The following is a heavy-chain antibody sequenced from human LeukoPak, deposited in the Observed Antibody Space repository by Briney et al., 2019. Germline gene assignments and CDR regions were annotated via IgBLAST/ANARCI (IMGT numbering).Heavy chain of an antibody. CDR2: IHNDGNT. Sequence: PGGSLRLSCAASGFVVSSNYMNWVRQAPGKGLEWVSFIHNDGNTFYADSVKGRFTISRDNARNTLYLQLNSLTAEDTAVYYCAMGYKSAYSWDYWGQGTLVTVSS. CDR1: GFVVSSNY. CDR3: AMGYKSAYSWDY. D-gene: IGHD5-18*01. J-gene: IGHJ4*02. V-gene: IGHV3-53*01.